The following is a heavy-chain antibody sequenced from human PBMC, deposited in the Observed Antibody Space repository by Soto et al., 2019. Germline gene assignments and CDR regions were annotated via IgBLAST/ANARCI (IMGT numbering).Heavy chain of an antibody. Sequence: QVPLQESGPRLVKPSETLSLTCIISGDSTSNYYWSWIRQSPGKGLEWIGYISYSGNTNYNPSLKSRVTISVDTSKDQLSLKVTSGTAADTAMYYCACLRGKRGSPIDYWGQGTQVTVSS. CDR2: ISYSGNT. CDR1: GDSTSNYY. J-gene: IGHJ4*02. V-gene: IGHV4-59*01. D-gene: IGHD2-15*01. CDR3: ACLRGKRGSPIDY.